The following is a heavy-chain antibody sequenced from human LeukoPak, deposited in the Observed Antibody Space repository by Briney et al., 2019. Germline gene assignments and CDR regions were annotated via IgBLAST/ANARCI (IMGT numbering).Heavy chain of an antibody. D-gene: IGHD3-22*01. CDR2: ISGSGGST. CDR1: GFTFSSYA. J-gene: IGHJ6*03. V-gene: IGHV3-23*01. Sequence: GGSLRLSCAASGFTFSSYAMSWVRQAPGKGLEWVSAISGSGGSTYYADSVKGRFTISRDNSKNTLYLQMNSLRAEDTAVYYCARDPGYYDSSGYKLLYYYYYMDVWGKGTTVTVSS. CDR3: ARDPGYYDSSGYKLLYYYYYMDV.